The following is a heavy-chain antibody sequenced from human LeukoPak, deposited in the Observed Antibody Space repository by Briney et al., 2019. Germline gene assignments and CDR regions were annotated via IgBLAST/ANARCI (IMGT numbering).Heavy chain of an antibody. Sequence: SETLSLTCTVSGGSITSSIYYWGWIRQPPGKGLEWIGYIYYSGSTNYNPSLKSRVTISVDTSKNQFSLKLSSVTAADAAVYYCARYYGSGSYLFDYWGQGTLVTVSS. CDR1: GGSITSSIYY. CDR2: IYYSGST. V-gene: IGHV4-61*05. D-gene: IGHD3-10*01. J-gene: IGHJ4*02. CDR3: ARYYGSGSYLFDY.